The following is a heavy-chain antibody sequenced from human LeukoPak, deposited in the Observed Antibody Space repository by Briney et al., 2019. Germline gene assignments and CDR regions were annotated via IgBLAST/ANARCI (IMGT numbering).Heavy chain of an antibody. CDR1: GGSISSGSYY. CDR2: IYTSGST. CDR3: ARDTSGSYYNPHFDY. J-gene: IGHJ4*02. D-gene: IGHD3-10*01. Sequence: PSETLSLTCTVSGGSISSGSYYWSWIRQPAGTGLEWIGRIYTSGSTNYNPSLKSRVTISVDTSKNQFYLKLSSVTAADTAVYYCARDTSGSYYNPHFDYWGPGTLVTVSS. V-gene: IGHV4-61*02.